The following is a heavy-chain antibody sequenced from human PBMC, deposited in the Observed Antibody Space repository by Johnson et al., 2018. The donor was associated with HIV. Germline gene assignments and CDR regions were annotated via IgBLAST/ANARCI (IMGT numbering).Heavy chain of an antibody. CDR1: GFTFDDYA. CDR3: AKDIASGGVLGLRWAM. CDR2: IDWTGANA. V-gene: IGHV3-20*04. J-gene: IGHJ1*01. Sequence: VQLVESGGGLVQPGRSLRLSCAASGFTFDDYAMSWVRQVPGKGLEWVSGIDWTGANAGYADSVKGRFTIFRDNAKNSLYLQMNSLRPEDTGLYYCAKDIASGGVLGLRWAMWG. D-gene: IGHD2-15*01.